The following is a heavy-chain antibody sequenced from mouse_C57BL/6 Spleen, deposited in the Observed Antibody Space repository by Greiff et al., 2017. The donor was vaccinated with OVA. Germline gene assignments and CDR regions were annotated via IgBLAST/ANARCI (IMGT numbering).Heavy chain of an antibody. D-gene: IGHD1-1*01. CDR3: ARETTVVARYFDY. V-gene: IGHV1-85*01. J-gene: IGHJ2*01. CDR2: IYPRDGST. Sequence: QVQLQQSGPELVKPGASVKLSCKASGYTFTSYDINWVKQRPGQGLEWIGWIYPRDGSTKYNEKFKGKATLTVDTSSSTAYMELHSLTSEDSAVYFCARETTVVARYFDYWGKGTTLTVSS. CDR1: GYTFTSYD.